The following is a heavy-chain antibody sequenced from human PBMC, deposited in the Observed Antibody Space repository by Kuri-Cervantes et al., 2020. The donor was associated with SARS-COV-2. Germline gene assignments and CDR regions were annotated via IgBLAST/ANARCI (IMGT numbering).Heavy chain of an antibody. CDR2: IRSKAYGGTT. Sequence: GESLKISCAASGFTVSSNYMSWVRQAPGKGLEWVGFIRSKAYGGTTEYAASVKGRFTISRDDSKSIAYLQMNSLKTEDTAVYYCTRDPSSGWYGSYYFDYRGQGTLVTVSS. D-gene: IGHD6-19*01. CDR3: TRDPSSGWYGSYYFDY. V-gene: IGHV3-49*04. CDR1: GFTVSSNY. J-gene: IGHJ4*02.